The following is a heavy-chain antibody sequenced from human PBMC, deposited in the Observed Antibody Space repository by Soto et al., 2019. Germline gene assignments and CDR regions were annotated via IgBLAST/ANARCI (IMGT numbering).Heavy chain of an antibody. J-gene: IGHJ4*02. CDR3: ARMNIVATINYFDY. Sequence: QVQLQESGPGLVKPSETLSLTCTVSGGSISSYYWSWIRQPPGKGLEWIGYIYYSGSTNCNPSLKSRVTISVDTSKNQFSLKLSSVTAADTAVYYCARMNIVATINYFDYWGQGTLVTVSS. V-gene: IGHV4-59*08. CDR1: GGSISSYY. D-gene: IGHD5-12*01. CDR2: IYYSGST.